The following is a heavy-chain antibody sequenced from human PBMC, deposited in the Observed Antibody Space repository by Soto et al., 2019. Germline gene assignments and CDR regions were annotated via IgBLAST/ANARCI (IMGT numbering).Heavy chain of an antibody. CDR1: GDSVSSTSTA. CDR2: TYYRSKWYN. V-gene: IGHV6-1*01. J-gene: IGHJ5*02. Sequence: SQTLSLTCAISGDSVSSTSTAWSWIRQSPSRGLEWLGRTYYRSKWYNDYAVSVKSRITINPDTSKNQFSLQLNSVTPEDTAVYYCAREDSSGWYGVWFDPWGQGTLVTVSS. CDR3: AREDSSGWYGVWFDP. D-gene: IGHD6-19*01.